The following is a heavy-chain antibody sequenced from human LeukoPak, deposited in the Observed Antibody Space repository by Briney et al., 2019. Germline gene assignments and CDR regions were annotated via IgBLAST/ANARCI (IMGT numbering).Heavy chain of an antibody. CDR2: IRYDGSDK. V-gene: IGHV3-30*02. J-gene: IGHJ4*02. D-gene: IGHD6-19*01. Sequence: PGGSLRLSCAASGFTFSSYGMHWVRQAPGKGLEWVAFIRYDGSDKYYADSVKGRFTISRDNSKNTLYLQMNSLRAEDTAVYYCVKHLGSGWFHGPYYFDYWGQGTLVTVSS. CDR1: GFTFSSYG. CDR3: VKHLGSGWFHGPYYFDY.